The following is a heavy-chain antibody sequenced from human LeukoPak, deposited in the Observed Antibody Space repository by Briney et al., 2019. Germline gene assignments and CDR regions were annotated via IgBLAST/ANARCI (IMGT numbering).Heavy chain of an antibody. Sequence: PSETLSLTCTVSGGSISSYYWSWIRQPPGKGLEWIGYIYYSGSTNYSPSPKSRVTISVDTSKNQFSLKLSSVTAADTAVYYCAREVGSGWYNDAFDIWGQGTMVTVSS. CDR2: IYYSGST. J-gene: IGHJ3*02. CDR1: GGSISSYY. V-gene: IGHV4-59*01. D-gene: IGHD6-19*01. CDR3: AREVGSGWYNDAFDI.